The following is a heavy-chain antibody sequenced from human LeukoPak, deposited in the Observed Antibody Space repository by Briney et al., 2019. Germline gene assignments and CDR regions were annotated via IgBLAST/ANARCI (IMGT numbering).Heavy chain of an antibody. J-gene: IGHJ4*02. D-gene: IGHD5-12*01. CDR2: ISYDGSNK. CDR3: ARDGLREIHFDY. V-gene: IGHV3-30-3*01. CDR1: GFTFSSYA. Sequence: GGSPRLSCAASGFTFSSYAMHWVRQAPGKGLEWVAVISYDGSNKYYADSVKGRFTISRDNSKNTLYLQMNSLRAEDTAVYYCARDGLREIHFDYWGQGTLVTVSS.